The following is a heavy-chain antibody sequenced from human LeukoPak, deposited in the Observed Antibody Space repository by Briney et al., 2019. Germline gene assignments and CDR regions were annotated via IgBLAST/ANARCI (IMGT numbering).Heavy chain of an antibody. J-gene: IGHJ4*02. CDR3: VRVASEYGDYDYFDY. Sequence: ASVKVSCKASGYTFTSSGLSWVRQAPGQGLEWMGWISPYNGKTNYAQKIQSRVTMTTDTSTSTAYMELRRLGSDDTAIYYCVRVASEYGDYDYFDYWGQGTLVTVSS. CDR2: ISPYNGKT. CDR1: GYTFTSSG. V-gene: IGHV1-18*01. D-gene: IGHD4-17*01.